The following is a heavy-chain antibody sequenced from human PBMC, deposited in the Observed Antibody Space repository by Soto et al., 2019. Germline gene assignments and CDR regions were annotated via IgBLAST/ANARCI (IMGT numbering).Heavy chain of an antibody. Sequence: SETLSLTCTVSGGSISSYYWSWIRQPPGKGLEWIGYSFYSGSTKYNPSLKSRAPISVDTSKTHFSLNLTSVTAADTAVYYCARDKGRYDSGMDVWGQGTTVTVSS. CDR1: GGSISSYY. CDR2: SFYSGST. CDR3: ARDKGRYDSGMDV. J-gene: IGHJ6*02. V-gene: IGHV4-59*01. D-gene: IGHD3-9*01.